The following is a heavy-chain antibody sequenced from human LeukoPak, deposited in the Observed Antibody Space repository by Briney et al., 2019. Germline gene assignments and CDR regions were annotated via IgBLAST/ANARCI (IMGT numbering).Heavy chain of an antibody. D-gene: IGHD4-17*01. V-gene: IGHV4-30-2*01. CDR1: GGSISSGGYS. CDR2: IYHSGST. CDR3: ARSGNTVTTTLFDY. Sequence: ASQTLSLTCAVSGGSISSGGYSWSWIRQPPGKGLEWIGYIYHSGSTYYNPSLKSRVTISVDRSKNQFSLKLSFVTAADTAVYYCARSGNTVTTTLFDYWGQGTLVTVSS. J-gene: IGHJ4*02.